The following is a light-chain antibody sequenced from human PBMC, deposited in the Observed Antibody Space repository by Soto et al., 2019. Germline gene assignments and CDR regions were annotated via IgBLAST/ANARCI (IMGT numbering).Light chain of an antibody. Sequence: QSVLTQPPSASGSPGQSVTISCTGTSSDVGAYNYVSWYQQHPGKAPKLMIYDVSKRPSGVPDRFSGSKSGNTASLTVSGLQAEDEADYYCISYAGSSIWVFGGGTKLPVL. CDR2: DVS. V-gene: IGLV2-8*01. CDR3: ISYAGSSIWV. J-gene: IGLJ3*02. CDR1: SSDVGAYNY.